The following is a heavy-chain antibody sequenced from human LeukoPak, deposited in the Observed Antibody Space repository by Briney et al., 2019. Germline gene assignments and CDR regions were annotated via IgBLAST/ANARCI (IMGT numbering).Heavy chain of an antibody. CDR1: GGSFSGYY. CDR3: ARDCSGGSCYGAFDI. Sequence: SETLFLTCAVYGGSFSGYYWSWIRQPPGKGLEWIGYIYDSGSTYYNPSLKSRITISVDTSEDRFSLKLSSVTATDTAVYYCARDCSGGSCYGAFDIWGQGTMVTVSS. J-gene: IGHJ3*02. V-gene: IGHV4-34*09. D-gene: IGHD2-15*01. CDR2: IYDSGST.